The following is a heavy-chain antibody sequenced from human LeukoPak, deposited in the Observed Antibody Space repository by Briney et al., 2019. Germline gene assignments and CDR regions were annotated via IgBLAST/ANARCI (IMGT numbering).Heavy chain of an antibody. CDR2: ISGSGGST. J-gene: IGHJ1*01. CDR1: GFTFSTYA. Sequence: GSLRLSCAASGFTFSTYAMSWVRQAPGKGLEWVSAISGSGGSTYYADSVRGRFTISRDNFKNTMNLQMNSLRTEDTAVYYCASDRRAQAVPTGDLQYWGQGTQVAVSS. V-gene: IGHV3-23*01. CDR3: ASDRRAQAVPTGDLQY. D-gene: IGHD4-17*01.